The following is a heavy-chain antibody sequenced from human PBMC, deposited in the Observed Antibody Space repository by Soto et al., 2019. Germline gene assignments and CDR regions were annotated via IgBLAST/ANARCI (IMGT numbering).Heavy chain of an antibody. V-gene: IGHV1-2*02. CDR2: LNPKSGDT. D-gene: IGHD2-21*02. Sequence: QVQLVQSGTEVKKAGASVKVTCKASGYTFTGYYIHWLRQAPGQGLEWLGWLNPKSGDTKYAQKFQGRVTMTNDSSISTDYMVLSRLGSDDTAVSYCARGDFDPTANFCAGGFDTWGPGTLVTFSS. CDR1: GYTFTGYY. CDR3: ARGDFDPTANFCAGGFDT. J-gene: IGHJ5*02.